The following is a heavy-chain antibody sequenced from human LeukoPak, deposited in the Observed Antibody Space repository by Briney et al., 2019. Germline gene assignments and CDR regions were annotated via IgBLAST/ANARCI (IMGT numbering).Heavy chain of an antibody. J-gene: IGHJ4*02. D-gene: IGHD1-26*01. CDR3: ARVSSWEPTRY. V-gene: IGHV3-11*01. Sequence: GGSLRLSCAASGFTFSDYYMSWIRQAPGKGLEWVSYISSSGSTIYYADSVKGRLTISRDNAKNSMYLQMNSLRAEDPAVYYGARVSSWEPTRYWGQGTLVTVSS. CDR1: GFTFSDYY. CDR2: ISSSGSTI.